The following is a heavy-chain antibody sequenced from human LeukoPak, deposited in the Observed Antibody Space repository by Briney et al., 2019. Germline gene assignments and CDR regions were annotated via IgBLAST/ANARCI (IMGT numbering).Heavy chain of an antibody. CDR1: GFTFSSYA. J-gene: IGHJ4*02. D-gene: IGHD1-26*01. Sequence: GGSLRLSCAASGFTFSSYAMHWVRQAPGKGLEWVAVISYDGSSKYYADSVKGRFTISRDNSKNTLYLQMNSLRAEDTAVYYCAKERTRHSGSYSYYFDYWGQGTLVTVSS. V-gene: IGHV3-30-3*01. CDR3: AKERTRHSGSYSYYFDY. CDR2: ISYDGSSK.